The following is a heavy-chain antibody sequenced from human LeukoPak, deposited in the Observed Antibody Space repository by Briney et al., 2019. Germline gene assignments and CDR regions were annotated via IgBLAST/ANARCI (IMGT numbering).Heavy chain of an antibody. CDR3: ARHRVLLGPFDP. CDR2: IYHSGST. V-gene: IGHV4-38-2*02. Sequence: SETLSLTCTVSGYSISSGYYWGWIRQPPGKGLEWIGNIYHSGSTYYNPSLKSRVTISVDTSENQFSLKLSSVTAAVTAVYYCARHRVLLGPFDPWGQGTLVTVSS. D-gene: IGHD2-8*02. J-gene: IGHJ5*02. CDR1: GYSISSGYY.